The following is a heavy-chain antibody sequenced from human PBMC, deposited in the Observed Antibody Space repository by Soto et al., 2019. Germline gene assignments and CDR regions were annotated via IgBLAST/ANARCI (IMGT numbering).Heavy chain of an antibody. CDR3: AREKRGDPYYFDY. Sequence: SETLSLSCTVSGGSVSSGSYYWSWIRQPPGKGLEWIGYIYYSGSTNYNPSLKSRVTISVDTSKNQFSLKLSSVTAADTAVYYCAREKRGDPYYFDYWGQGTLVTVSS. CDR1: GGSVSSGSYY. J-gene: IGHJ4*02. D-gene: IGHD2-21*02. CDR2: IYYSGST. V-gene: IGHV4-61*01.